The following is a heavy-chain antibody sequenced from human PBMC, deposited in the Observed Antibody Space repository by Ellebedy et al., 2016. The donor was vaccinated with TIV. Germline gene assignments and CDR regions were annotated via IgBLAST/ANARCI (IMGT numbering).Heavy chain of an antibody. CDR1: GFTFSSYA. J-gene: IGHJ6*02. D-gene: IGHD5-12*01. Sequence: GESLKISXAASGFTFSSYAMSWVRQAPGKGLEWVSAISGSGGSTYYADSVKGRFTISRDNSKNTLYLQMNSLRAEDTAVYYCARQVELLGYEAYGMDVWGQGTTVTVSS. CDR2: ISGSGGST. CDR3: ARQVELLGYEAYGMDV. V-gene: IGHV3-23*01.